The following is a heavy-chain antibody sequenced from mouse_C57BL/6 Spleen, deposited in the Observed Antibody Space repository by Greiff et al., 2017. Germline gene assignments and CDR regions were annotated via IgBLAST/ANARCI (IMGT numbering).Heavy chain of an antibody. V-gene: IGHV1-55*01. CDR3: ARGYDGYYDYYAMDY. Sequence: QVQLQQPGAELVKPGASVKMSCKASGYTFTSYWITWVKQRPGQGLEWIGDIYPGSGSTNYNEKFKSKATLTVDTSSSTAYMQLSSLTSEDSAVYYCARGYDGYYDYYAMDYWGQGTSVTVSS. D-gene: IGHD2-3*01. J-gene: IGHJ4*01. CDR1: GYTFTSYW. CDR2: IYPGSGST.